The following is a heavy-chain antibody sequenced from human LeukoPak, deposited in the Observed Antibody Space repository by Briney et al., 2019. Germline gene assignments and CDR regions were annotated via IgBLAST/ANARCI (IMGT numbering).Heavy chain of an antibody. J-gene: IGHJ4*02. V-gene: IGHV1-2*02. CDR3: ARSSYSSGWYDY. CDR1: GYTFTDYY. D-gene: IGHD6-19*01. CDR2: INPNSGGT. Sequence: SSVTVSCKASGYTFTDYYMHWVRQAPGQGLDGMGWINPNSGGTNYAQKFQGRVTMTRDTSISTAYMELSRLRSDDTAVYYCARSSYSSGWYDYWGQGTLVTDSS.